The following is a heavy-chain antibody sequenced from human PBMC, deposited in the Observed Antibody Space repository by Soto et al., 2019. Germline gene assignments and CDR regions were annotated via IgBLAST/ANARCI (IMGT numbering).Heavy chain of an antibody. D-gene: IGHD3-9*01. V-gene: IGHV1-69*02. CDR2: IIPILGIA. CDR3: ASNIGFDRSDY. CDR1: GGTFSSYT. J-gene: IGHJ4*02. Sequence: QVQLVHSGAEVKKPGSSVKVSCTASGGTFSSYTISWVRQAPGQGLEWMGRIIPILGIANYAKKFQGRVTITADKSTSTAYMELSSLRSEDTAVYYCASNIGFDRSDYWGQGTLVTVSS.